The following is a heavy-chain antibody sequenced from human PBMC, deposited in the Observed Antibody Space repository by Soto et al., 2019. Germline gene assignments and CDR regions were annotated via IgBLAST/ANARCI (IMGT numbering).Heavy chain of an antibody. D-gene: IGHD6-6*01. CDR2: INPRGGST. V-gene: IGHV1-46*01. Sequence: VSVKVSCKASGYTFTSGYMHWVRQAPGQGLEWMEIINPRGGSTTYAQKFQGRMIMTADTSTSTVFMELSSLRSEDTAVYYCARDRRIAALLFGMDVWDPETTLTVSS. J-gene: IGHJ6*02. CDR1: GYTFTSGY. CDR3: ARDRRIAALLFGMDV.